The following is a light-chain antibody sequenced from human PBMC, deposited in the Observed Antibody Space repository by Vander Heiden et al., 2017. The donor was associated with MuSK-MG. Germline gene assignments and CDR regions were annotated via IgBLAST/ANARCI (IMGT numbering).Light chain of an antibody. CDR3: GTWDSSLSVVV. Sequence: SCSGSSSNIGNNYVSWYQQLPATAPKLLIYDNNRRPSGIPDRFSGSKSGASATLGITGLQTGDEADYYCGTWDSSLSVVVFGGGTKLTVL. CDR2: DNN. J-gene: IGLJ2*01. V-gene: IGLV1-51*01. CDR1: SSNIGNNY.